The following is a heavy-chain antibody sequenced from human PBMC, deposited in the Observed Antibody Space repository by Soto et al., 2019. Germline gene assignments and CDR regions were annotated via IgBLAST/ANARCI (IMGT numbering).Heavy chain of an antibody. CDR3: ARRQRRYCTNGECYTSTWFAP. J-gene: IGHJ5*02. CDR2: MNPNSGNT. CDR1: GYTFTSYD. D-gene: IGHD2-8*01. V-gene: IGHV1-8*01. Sequence: GASVKVSCKASGYTFTSYDINWVRQATGQGLEWMGWMNPNSGNTGYAQKFQGRVTMTRNTSISTAYMELSSLRSEDTAVYYCARRQRRYCTNGECYTSTWFAPWGQGTLVTVSS.